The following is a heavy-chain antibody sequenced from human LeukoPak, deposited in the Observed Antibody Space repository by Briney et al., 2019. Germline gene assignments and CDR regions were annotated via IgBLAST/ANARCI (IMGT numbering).Heavy chain of an antibody. J-gene: IGHJ4*02. CDR1: GGSISNYY. D-gene: IGHD1-1*01. CDR3: ARINWNYFDY. Sequence: PSETLSLTCSVSGGSISNYYWSWFRQPPGKGLEWIGYIHYSGSTNYNPSLRSRVTISVEESKKQFSLRLTSVTAADTAVYYCARINWNYFDYWGQGILVTVSS. CDR2: IHYSGST. V-gene: IGHV4-59*08.